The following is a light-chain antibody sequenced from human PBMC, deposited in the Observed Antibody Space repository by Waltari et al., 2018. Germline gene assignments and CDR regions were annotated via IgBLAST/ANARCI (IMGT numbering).Light chain of an antibody. V-gene: IGLV2-23*01. J-gene: IGLJ3*02. Sequence: QSALTQPASVSGSPGQSTTLSCTGTSSDFGRYNLFSWYQQPPGKVPKLIIYEDTKRPSGVSDRFSGSKSGNTASLTISGLQAEDEADYHCCAHAGSGIWVFGGGTKLTVL. CDR1: SSDFGRYNL. CDR2: EDT. CDR3: CAHAGSGIWV.